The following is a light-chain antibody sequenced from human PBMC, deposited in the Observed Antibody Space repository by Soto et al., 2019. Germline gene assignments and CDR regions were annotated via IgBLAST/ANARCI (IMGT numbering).Light chain of an antibody. CDR2: ESS. Sequence: VMAESAATLSLFHGGRSTLSCRASQNVANYLDWYQQKPGQAPRLLIYESSNRATGIPDRFSGSGSGTDFTLTISGLEPEDFAVYYCQQYGNSRGTFGQGTKVDIK. J-gene: IGKJ1*01. V-gene: IGKV3-11*01. CDR3: QQYGNSRGT. CDR1: QNVANY.